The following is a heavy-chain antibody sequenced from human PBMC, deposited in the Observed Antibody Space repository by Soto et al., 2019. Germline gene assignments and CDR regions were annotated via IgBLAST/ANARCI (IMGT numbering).Heavy chain of an antibody. V-gene: IGHV4-59*08. CDR3: ARRSDILTGYSLGYYYYYYMDV. Sequence: ETLSLTCTVSGGSISSYYWSWIRQPPGKGLEWIGYIYYSGSTNYNPSLKSRVTISVDTSKNQFSLKLSSVTAADTAVYYCARRSDILTGYSLGYYYYYYMDVWGKGTTVTVSS. J-gene: IGHJ6*03. CDR1: GGSISSYY. CDR2: IYYSGST. D-gene: IGHD3-9*01.